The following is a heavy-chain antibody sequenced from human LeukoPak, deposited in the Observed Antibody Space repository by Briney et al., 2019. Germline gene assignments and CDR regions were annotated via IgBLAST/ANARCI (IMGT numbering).Heavy chain of an antibody. CDR1: GFSLSTSGMR. D-gene: IGHD2-15*01. Sequence: SGPALVKPPQTLTLTCTFSGFSLSTSGMRVSWIRQPPGKALEWLARIDWDDGKFYSTSLKTRLTISKDSSKNQVVLTMTNMDPVDTATYYCARILLYCSGGSCYSEDYWGQGTLVTVSS. V-gene: IGHV2-70*04. CDR2: IDWDDGK. J-gene: IGHJ4*02. CDR3: ARILLYCSGGSCYSEDY.